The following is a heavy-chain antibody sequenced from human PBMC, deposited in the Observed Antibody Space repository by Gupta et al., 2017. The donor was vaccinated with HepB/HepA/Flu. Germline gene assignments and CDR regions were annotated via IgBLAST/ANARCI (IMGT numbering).Heavy chain of an antibody. Sequence: QVQLVESGGGLVKPGGSLRLSCAASGFTFSDYYMSWIRQAPGKGLVWVSYIGSSSSTIYYADSVKGRFTISRDNAKNSLYLQMNSLRAEDTAVYYCARYCSSTSCYGSADYWGQGTLGTVSS. CDR3: ARYCSSTSCYGSADY. J-gene: IGHJ4*02. CDR1: GFTFSDYY. V-gene: IGHV3-11*04. CDR2: IGSSSSTI. D-gene: IGHD2-2*01.